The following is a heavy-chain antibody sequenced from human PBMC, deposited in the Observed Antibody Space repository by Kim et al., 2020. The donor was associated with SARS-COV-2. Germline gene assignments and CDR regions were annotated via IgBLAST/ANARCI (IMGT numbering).Heavy chain of an antibody. V-gene: IGHV4-59*08. J-gene: IGHJ4*02. Sequence: SETLSLTCTVSGGSISSYYWSWIRQPPGKGLEWIGYIYYSGSTNYNPSLKSRVTISVDTSKNQFSLKLSSVTAADTAVYYCARHLYSSGLYFDYWGQGTLVTVSS. D-gene: IGHD6-19*01. CDR1: GGSISSYY. CDR3: ARHLYSSGLYFDY. CDR2: IYYSGST.